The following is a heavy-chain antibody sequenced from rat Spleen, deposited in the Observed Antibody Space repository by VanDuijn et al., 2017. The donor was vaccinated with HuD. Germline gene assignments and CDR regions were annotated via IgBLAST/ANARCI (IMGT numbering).Heavy chain of an antibody. V-gene: IGHV3-1*01. J-gene: IGHJ2*01. CDR1: VYSITTNY. D-gene: IGHD1-10*01. Sequence: EVKLQESGPGLVKPSQSLSLTCSVTVYSITTNYWDWIRKFPGNKMEWIGHISYSGSTSYNPSLKSRISITRDTSKNQFFLQLNSVTTEDTATYYCARRWGQVYNNYFDYWGQGVMVTVSS. CDR2: ISYSGST. CDR3: ARRWGQVYNNYFDY.